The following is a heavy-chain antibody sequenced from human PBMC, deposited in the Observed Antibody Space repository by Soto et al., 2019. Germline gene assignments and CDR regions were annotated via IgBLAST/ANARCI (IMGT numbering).Heavy chain of an antibody. Sequence: GGSLRLSCAASGFTVSSNYMSWVRQAPGKGLEWVSVIYSGGSTYYADSVKGRFTISRDNSKNTLYLQMNSLRAEDTAVYYCASGSVYGDRDAFDIWGQGTMVTVS. V-gene: IGHV3-53*01. CDR2: IYSGGST. CDR3: ASGSVYGDRDAFDI. J-gene: IGHJ3*02. D-gene: IGHD4-17*01. CDR1: GFTVSSNY.